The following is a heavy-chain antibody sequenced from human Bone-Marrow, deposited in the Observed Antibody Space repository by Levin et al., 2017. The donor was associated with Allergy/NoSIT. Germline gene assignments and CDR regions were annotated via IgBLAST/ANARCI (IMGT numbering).Heavy chain of an antibody. V-gene: IGHV3-7*01. Sequence: GESLKISCAVSGFTLNSYWMSWVRQAPGKGLEWVATIKQDGSDKYYVDSVKGRFTISRDNAKNSLYLQMNSLRGDDTAVYYCARKKYYFDNNPMGWFDSWGQGTLVTVSS. CDR1: GFTLNSYW. CDR3: ARKKYYFDNNPMGWFDS. CDR2: IKQDGSDK. D-gene: IGHD3-22*01. J-gene: IGHJ5*01.